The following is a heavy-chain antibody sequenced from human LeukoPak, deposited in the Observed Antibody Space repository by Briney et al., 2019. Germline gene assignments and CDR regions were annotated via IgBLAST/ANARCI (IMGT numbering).Heavy chain of an antibody. D-gene: IGHD6-13*01. J-gene: IGHJ6*03. CDR1: GFTFSYYS. CDR2: ISSSSSLI. CDR3: AKVDRGDYSSSPVPYYNYYMNV. V-gene: IGHV3-21*01. Sequence: PGGSLRLSCAASGFTFSYYSMNWVRQAPGRGLEWVSCISSSSSLIFYSDSVRGRFTISRDNAKNLPYLHMNSLRVEDTAVYYCAKVDRGDYSSSPVPYYNYYMNVWGKGTTVTVSS.